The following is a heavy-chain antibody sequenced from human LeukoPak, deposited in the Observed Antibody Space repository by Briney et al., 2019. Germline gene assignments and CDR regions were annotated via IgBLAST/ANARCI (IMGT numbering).Heavy chain of an antibody. CDR2: ISSSSSYI. D-gene: IGHD3-3*01. CDR3: ARVEWDRPSGYYDYYYYYGMDV. Sequence: NSGGSLRLSCAASGFTFSSYSMNWVRQAPGKGLEWVSSISSSSSYIYYADSVKGRFTISRDNAKNSLYLQMNSLRAEDTAVYYCARVEWDRPSGYYDYYYYYGMDVWGQGTTVTVSS. V-gene: IGHV3-21*01. J-gene: IGHJ6*02. CDR1: GFTFSSYS.